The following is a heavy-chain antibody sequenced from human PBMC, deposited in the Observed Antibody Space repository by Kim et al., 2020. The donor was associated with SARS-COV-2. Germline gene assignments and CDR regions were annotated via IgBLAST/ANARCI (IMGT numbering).Heavy chain of an antibody. D-gene: IGHD6-25*01. CDR1: GFTFSSYW. CDR2: IKQDGSEK. V-gene: IGHV3-7*03. Sequence: GGSLILSCAASGFTFSSYWMSWVRQAPGKGLEWVANIKQDGSEKYYVDSVKGRFTISRDNAKNSLYLQMNSLRAEDTAVYYCASGGRKGLGIAANPWGQGTLVTVSS. CDR3: ASGGRKGLGIAANP. J-gene: IGHJ5*02.